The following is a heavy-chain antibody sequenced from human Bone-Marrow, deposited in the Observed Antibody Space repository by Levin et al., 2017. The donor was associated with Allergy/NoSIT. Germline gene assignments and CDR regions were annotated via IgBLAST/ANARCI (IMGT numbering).Heavy chain of an antibody. CDR2: INPSGGST. V-gene: IGHV1-46*01. Sequence: ASVKVSCKASGYTFTSYYMHWVRQAPGQGLEWMGIINPSGGSTSYAQKFQGRVTMTRDTSTSTVYMELSSLRSEDTAVYYCARDHYPAVVGHNAFDIWGQGTMVTVSS. J-gene: IGHJ3*02. CDR3: ARDHYPAVVGHNAFDI. D-gene: IGHD2-15*01. CDR1: GYTFTSYY.